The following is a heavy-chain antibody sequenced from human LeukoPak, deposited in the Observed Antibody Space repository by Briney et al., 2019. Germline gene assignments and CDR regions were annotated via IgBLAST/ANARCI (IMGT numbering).Heavy chain of an antibody. CDR1: GYTFGTYG. D-gene: IGHD3-16*01. CDR2: INPNSGGT. Sequence: APVNVSCKASGYTFGTYGISWVRQAPGQGLEWMGWINPNSGGTNSAQKFQGRVTMTRDTSISTAYMELSRLRSDDTAMYYCARGPWGGVYYFDYWGQGTLVTVSS. V-gene: IGHV1-2*02. J-gene: IGHJ4*02. CDR3: ARGPWGGVYYFDY.